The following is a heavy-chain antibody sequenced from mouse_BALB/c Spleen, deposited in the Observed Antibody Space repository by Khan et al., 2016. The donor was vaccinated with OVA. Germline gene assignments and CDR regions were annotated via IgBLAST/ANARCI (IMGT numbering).Heavy chain of an antibody. V-gene: IGHV9-3-1*01. D-gene: IGHD2-2*01. CDR2: INTYTGAP. J-gene: IGHJ4*01. CDR1: GFTFTNYG. Sequence: QIQLVQSGPELKKPGETVQISCKASGFTFTNYGMNWVKQAPGKGLKWMGWINTYTGAPTFADDFKGRFAFSLETSASTAYLQINSLKNEDTATYFCARVGYNGTMDCWGQGTPVTVSS. CDR3: ARVGYNGTMDC.